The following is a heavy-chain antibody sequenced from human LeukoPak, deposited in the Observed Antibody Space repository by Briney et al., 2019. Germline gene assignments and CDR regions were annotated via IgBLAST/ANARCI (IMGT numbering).Heavy chain of an antibody. J-gene: IGHJ4*02. Sequence: PGGSLRLSCAASGFTFSTYAMHWVRQAPGKGLEWVGRIKSETDGGTTDYAAPVKGRFTISRDDSKNTLYLQMNSLQTEDTAVYYCTTGRQDWGQGTLVTVSS. CDR3: TTGRQD. V-gene: IGHV3-15*05. CDR1: GFTFSTYA. CDR2: IKSETDGGTT.